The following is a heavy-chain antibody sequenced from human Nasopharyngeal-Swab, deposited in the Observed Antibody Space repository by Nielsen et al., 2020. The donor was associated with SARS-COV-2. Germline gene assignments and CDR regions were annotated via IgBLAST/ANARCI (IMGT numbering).Heavy chain of an antibody. D-gene: IGHD2-15*01. Sequence: GGSLRLSCEASGFTFSTYWMHWVRQPPGKGLLWVSRIDTDGTITDYADSGKGRFTISRDNAKNTLYLQMTSLTAYDTAVYYCARDVGGRDNYWGQGALVTVSS. CDR1: GFTFSTYW. CDR2: IDTDGTIT. V-gene: IGHV3-74*01. J-gene: IGHJ4*02. CDR3: ARDVGGRDNY.